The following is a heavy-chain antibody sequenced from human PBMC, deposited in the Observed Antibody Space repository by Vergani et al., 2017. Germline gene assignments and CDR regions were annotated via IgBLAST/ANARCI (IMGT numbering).Heavy chain of an antibody. D-gene: IGHD2-21*02. V-gene: IGHV4-34*01. CDR3: ARRSNIVVVTDGWYFDL. Sequence: QVQLQQWGAGLLKPSETLSLTCAVYGGSFSGYYWGWIRQPPGKGLEWIGSIYYSGSTYYNPSLKSRVTISVDTSKNQFSLKLSAVTAADTAVYYCARRSNIVVVTDGWYFDLWGRGTLVTVSS. J-gene: IGHJ2*01. CDR1: GGSFSGYY. CDR2: IYYSGST.